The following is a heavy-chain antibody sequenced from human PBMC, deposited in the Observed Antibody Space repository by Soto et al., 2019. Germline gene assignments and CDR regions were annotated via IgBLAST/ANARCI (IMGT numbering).Heavy chain of an antibody. D-gene: IGHD6-13*01. CDR2: IYHSGST. CDR1: GGSISSSNW. V-gene: IGHV4-4*02. CDR3: ARVRSSWRGYFRH. Sequence: PSETLSLTCAVSGGSISSSNWWSWVRQPPGKGLEWIGEIYHSGSTNYNPSLKSRVTISVDKSKNQFSLKLSSVTAADTAVYYCARVRSSWRGYFRHWGQGTLVTVSS. J-gene: IGHJ1*01.